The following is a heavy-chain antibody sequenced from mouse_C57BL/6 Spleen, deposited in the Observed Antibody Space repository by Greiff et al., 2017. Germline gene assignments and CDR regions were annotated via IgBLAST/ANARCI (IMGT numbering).Heavy chain of an antibody. CDR1: GSSFTGYY. Sequence: VQLQQSGPELVQPGASVKISCKASGSSFTGYYMNWVKQIPEKSLEWIGEINPSTSGTTYNQKFKAKATLTVDKASTTAYMQLKSLTSEDSAVYYCASRRYSNYFDYWGQGTMLTVSS. V-gene: IGHV1-42*01. CDR2: INPSTSGT. CDR3: ASRRYSNYFDY. D-gene: IGHD2-5*01. J-gene: IGHJ2*01.